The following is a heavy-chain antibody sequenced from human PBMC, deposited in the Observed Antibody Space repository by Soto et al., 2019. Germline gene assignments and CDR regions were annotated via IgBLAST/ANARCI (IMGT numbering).Heavy chain of an antibody. J-gene: IGHJ6*02. CDR3: ARGDYDFWSGYGYYYGMDV. D-gene: IGHD3-3*01. CDR2: IYSGGST. CDR1: GFTVSSNY. Sequence: GGSLRLSCAASGFTVSSNYMSWVRQAPGKGLEWVSVIYSGGSTYYADSVKGRFTISRDNSKNTLYLQMNSLRAEDTAVYYCARGDYDFWSGYGYYYGMDVWGQGTTVTVSS. V-gene: IGHV3-53*01.